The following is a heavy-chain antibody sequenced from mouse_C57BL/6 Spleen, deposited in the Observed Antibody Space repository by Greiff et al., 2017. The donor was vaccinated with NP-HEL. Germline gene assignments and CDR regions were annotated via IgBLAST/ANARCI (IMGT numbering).Heavy chain of an antibody. J-gene: IGHJ4*01. CDR1: GFTFSDYG. Sequence: EVQVVESGGGLVKPGGSLKLSCAASGFTFSDYGMHWVRQAPEKGLEWVAYISSGSSTIYYADTVKGRFTISRDNAKNTLFLQMTSLRSEDTAMYYCARNYYGSSYGGAMDYWGQGTSVTVSS. V-gene: IGHV5-17*01. D-gene: IGHD1-1*01. CDR2: ISSGSSTI. CDR3: ARNYYGSSYGGAMDY.